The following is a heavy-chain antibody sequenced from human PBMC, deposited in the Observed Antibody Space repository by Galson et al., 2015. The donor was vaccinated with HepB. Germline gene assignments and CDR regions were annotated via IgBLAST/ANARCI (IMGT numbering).Heavy chain of an antibody. Sequence: SVKVSCKASGYTFTSYGISWVRQAPGQGLEWMGWISAYNGNTNYAQKLQGRVTMTTDTSTSTAYMELRSLRSDGTAVYYCARQEVLWFGNTYYFDYWGQGTLVTVSS. D-gene: IGHD3-10*01. CDR2: ISAYNGNT. CDR1: GYTFTSYG. V-gene: IGHV1-18*04. CDR3: ARQEVLWFGNTYYFDY. J-gene: IGHJ4*02.